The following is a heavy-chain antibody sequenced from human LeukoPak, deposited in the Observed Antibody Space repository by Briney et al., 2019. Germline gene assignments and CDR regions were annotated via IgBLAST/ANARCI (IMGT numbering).Heavy chain of an antibody. Sequence: SETLSLTCTVSGGSISSSSYYWGWIRQPPGKGLEWIGSIYYSGSTYYNPSLKSRVNISVDTSTNQFSLKLSSVTAADTAVYYCARQHVSYCSTTSCSAGFVDSWGQGTLVTVSS. CDR2: IYYSGST. CDR3: ARQHVSYCSTTSCSAGFVDS. D-gene: IGHD2-2*01. V-gene: IGHV4-39*01. J-gene: IGHJ4*02. CDR1: GGSISSSSYY.